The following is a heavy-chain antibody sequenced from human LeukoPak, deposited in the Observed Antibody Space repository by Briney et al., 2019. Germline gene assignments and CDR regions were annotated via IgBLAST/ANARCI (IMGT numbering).Heavy chain of an antibody. V-gene: IGHV1-18*01. Sequence: ASVKVSCKASGCTFTSYGFNWVRQAPGQGLEWMGWISTYKGNANYAQKLQGRVTMTTDTSTGTAYMELRSLRSDDTAVYYCARDSPLDSGYDSYFDYWGQGTLVTVSS. D-gene: IGHD5-12*01. J-gene: IGHJ4*02. CDR1: GCTFTSYG. CDR2: ISTYKGNA. CDR3: ARDSPLDSGYDSYFDY.